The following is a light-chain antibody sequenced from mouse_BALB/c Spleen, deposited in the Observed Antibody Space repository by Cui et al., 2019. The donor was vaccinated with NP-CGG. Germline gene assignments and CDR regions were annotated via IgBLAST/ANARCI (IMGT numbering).Light chain of an antibody. Sequence: HAVVPQASALTTSPGETVTLTCRSSTVAVTTSNYANWVQEKPDHLFTGLIGGTNNRAPGVPARFSGSLIGDKAALTITGAQTEDEAIYFCALWYSNHWVFGGGTKLTVL. CDR3: ALWYSNHWV. J-gene: IGLJ1*01. CDR2: GTN. V-gene: IGLV1*01. CDR1: TVAVTTSNY.